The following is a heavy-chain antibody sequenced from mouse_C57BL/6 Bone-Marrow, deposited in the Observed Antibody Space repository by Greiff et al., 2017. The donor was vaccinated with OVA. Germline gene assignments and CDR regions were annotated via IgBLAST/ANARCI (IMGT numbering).Heavy chain of an antibody. CDR3: AKNTIYYGSSSWYFDV. Sequence: VKLVESGPGLVQPSQSLSITCTVSGFSLTSYGVHWVRQSPGKGLEWLGVIWRGGSTDYNAAFMSRLSITKDNSKSQVFFKMNSLQADDTAIYYCAKNTIYYGSSSWYFDVWGTGTTVTVSS. CDR2: IWRGGST. V-gene: IGHV2-5*01. CDR1: GFSLTSYG. D-gene: IGHD1-1*01. J-gene: IGHJ1*03.